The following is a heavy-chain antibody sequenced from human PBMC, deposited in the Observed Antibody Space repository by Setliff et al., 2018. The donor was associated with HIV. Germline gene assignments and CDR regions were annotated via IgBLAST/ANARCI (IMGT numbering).Heavy chain of an antibody. D-gene: IGHD5-12*01. Sequence: PGGSLRLSCATSGFTFSDYWMNWVRQAPGKGLEWVSYISGSGSIIYYADSVKGRFTISRDNAEYSLHLQMNSLRAEDTAVYYCARARLRNYYYYMDVWAKGTTVTVSS. CDR2: ISGSGSII. CDR3: ARARLRNYYYYMDV. J-gene: IGHJ6*03. V-gene: IGHV3-48*04. CDR1: GFTFSDYW.